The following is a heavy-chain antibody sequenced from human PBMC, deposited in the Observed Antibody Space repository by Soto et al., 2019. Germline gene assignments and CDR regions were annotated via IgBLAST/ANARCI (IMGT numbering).Heavy chain of an antibody. V-gene: IGHV3-23*01. CDR2: IGGGGGNT. CDR1: GFPFSTYA. D-gene: IGHD4-4*01. CDR3: ARQTRYSNSWDHFDY. Sequence: GGSVRLSCAASGFPFSTYAMSWVRQAPGKGLEWVSDIGGGGGNTYYANSVKGRFTISRDNSKNTLYLQMNSLRAEDTALYYCARQTRYSNSWDHFDYWGLGTLVTSPQ. J-gene: IGHJ4*02.